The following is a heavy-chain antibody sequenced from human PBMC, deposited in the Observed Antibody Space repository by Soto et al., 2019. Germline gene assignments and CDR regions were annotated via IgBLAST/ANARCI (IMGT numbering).Heavy chain of an antibody. V-gene: IGHV1-18*01. J-gene: IGHJ5*02. CDR2: ISAYNGNT. CDR3: ARAVYCSSTSCYGWFDP. Sequence: ASVKVSCKASGYTFTSYGISWVRQAPGQGLEWMGWISAYNGNTNYAQKLQGRVTMTTDTSTSIAYMELRSLRSDDTAVYYCARAVYCSSTSCYGWFDPWGQGTLVTVSS. D-gene: IGHD2-2*01. CDR1: GYTFTSYG.